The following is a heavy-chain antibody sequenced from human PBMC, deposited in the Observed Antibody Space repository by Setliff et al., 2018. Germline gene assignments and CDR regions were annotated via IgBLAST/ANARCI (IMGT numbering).Heavy chain of an antibody. D-gene: IGHD2-15*01. CDR3: SVQSEFGHDCSDGSCHPNYFDS. CDR2: IVNDGRT. J-gene: IGHJ4*02. V-gene: IGHV3-53*01. Sequence: GGSLRLSCAASGFIVSGNYMSWVRQAPDKGLEWVSVIVNDGRTFDADSVRGRFTISRDSSENTSFLQMTSLRAEDTAVYYCSVQSEFGHDCSDGSCHPNYFDSWGQGTLVTVSS. CDR1: GFIVSGNY.